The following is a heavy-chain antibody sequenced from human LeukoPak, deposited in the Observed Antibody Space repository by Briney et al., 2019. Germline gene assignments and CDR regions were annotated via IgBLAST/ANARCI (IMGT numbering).Heavy chain of an antibody. D-gene: IGHD1-26*01. J-gene: IGHJ4*02. CDR2: IYTSGST. CDR3: TQGGELMNY. CDR1: GGSVSSGNYY. V-gene: IGHV4-61*02. Sequence: SQTLSLTCTVSGGSVSSGNYYWTWIRQPAGKGLEWIGRIYTSGSTNYNPSLKSRVTISIDASKNQFFQRLTSVTAADTAVYYCTQGGELMNYWGQGTLVTVSS.